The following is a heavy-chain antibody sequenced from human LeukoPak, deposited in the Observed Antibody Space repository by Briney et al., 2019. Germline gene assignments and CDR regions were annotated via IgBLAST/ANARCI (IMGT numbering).Heavy chain of an antibody. CDR2: VSPDGGTT. CDR1: GFTFSSYA. V-gene: IGHV3-23*01. CDR3: AKRSPSGIVFFDY. D-gene: IGHD1-14*01. Sequence: PGGSLRLSCAASGFTFSSYAMSWVRQAPGKGLEWVSAVSPDGGTTYYADSVKGRFTIFRDNSKNTLYLQMNSLRAEDTAVYYCAKRSPSGIVFFDYWGQGTLVTVPS. J-gene: IGHJ4*02.